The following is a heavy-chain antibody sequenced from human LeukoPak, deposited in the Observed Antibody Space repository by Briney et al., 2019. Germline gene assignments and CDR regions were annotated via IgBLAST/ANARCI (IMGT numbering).Heavy chain of an antibody. CDR2: GSGGST. CDR3: AKWGDYDVLTGYYVPDY. V-gene: IGHV3-23*01. Sequence: GSGGSTYYADSVKGRFTVSRDNSRSTLYLQMKSLRAEDTALYYCAKWGDYDVLTGYYVPDYWGQGTRVTVSS. D-gene: IGHD3-9*01. J-gene: IGHJ4*02.